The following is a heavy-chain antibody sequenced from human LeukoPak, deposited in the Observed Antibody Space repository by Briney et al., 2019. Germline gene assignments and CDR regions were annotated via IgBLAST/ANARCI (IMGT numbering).Heavy chain of an antibody. CDR1: GFTFSNAW. CDR3: AAVSVDYGDSSFDF. CDR2: IKSKTDGGTT. Sequence: PGGSLRLSCAASGFTFSNAWMSWVRQAPGKGREWVGRIKSKTDGGTTDYAEPVKGRFTISRDDSKKTLYLQMNSLKTEDTALYYCAAVSVDYGDSSFDFWGQGTLVTVSS. D-gene: IGHD4-17*01. J-gene: IGHJ4*02. V-gene: IGHV3-15*01.